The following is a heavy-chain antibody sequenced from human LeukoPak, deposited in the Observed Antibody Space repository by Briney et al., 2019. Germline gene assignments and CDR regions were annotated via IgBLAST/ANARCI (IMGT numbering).Heavy chain of an antibody. J-gene: IGHJ1*01. CDR3: AYTGYYYDSSGYHEYFQH. D-gene: IGHD3-22*01. CDR1: GGSISSSSYY. CDR2: INHSGST. Sequence: SETLSLTCTVSGGSISSSSYYWGWIRQPPGKGLEWIGEINHSGSTNYNPSLKSRVTISVDTSKNQFSLKLSSVTAADTAVYYCAYTGYYYDSSGYHEYFQHWGQGTLVTVSS. V-gene: IGHV4-39*07.